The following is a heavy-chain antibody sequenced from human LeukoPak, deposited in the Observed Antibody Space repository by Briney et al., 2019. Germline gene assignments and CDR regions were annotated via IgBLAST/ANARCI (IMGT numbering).Heavy chain of an antibody. CDR2: ISYSGST. V-gene: IGHV4-61*05. J-gene: IGHJ4*02. CDR1: GGSISSSTYY. CDR3: ARHRGSSSNYYYFDY. Sequence: PSETLSLTCTVSGGSISSSTYYWGWIRQPPGKGLEWIGYISYSGSTNYNPSLKSRVTISVDTSNIQFSLRLSSVTAADTAVYYCARHRGSSSNYYYFDYWGQGTLVTVSS. D-gene: IGHD6-6*01.